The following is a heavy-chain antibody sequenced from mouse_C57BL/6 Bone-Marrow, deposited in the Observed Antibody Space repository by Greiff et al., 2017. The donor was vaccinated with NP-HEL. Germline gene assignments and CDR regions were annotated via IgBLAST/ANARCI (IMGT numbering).Heavy chain of an antibody. Sequence: VQLQQSGAELARPGASVKLSCKASGYTFTSYGISWVKQRTGQGLEWIGEIYPRSGNTYYNEKFKGKATLTADKSSSTAYMELRSLTSEDAAVYFCGSSTVRYYYAMDYWGQGTSVTVSS. CDR2: IYPRSGNT. J-gene: IGHJ4*01. D-gene: IGHD1-1*01. V-gene: IGHV1-81*01. CDR1: GYTFTSYG. CDR3: GSSTVRYYYAMDY.